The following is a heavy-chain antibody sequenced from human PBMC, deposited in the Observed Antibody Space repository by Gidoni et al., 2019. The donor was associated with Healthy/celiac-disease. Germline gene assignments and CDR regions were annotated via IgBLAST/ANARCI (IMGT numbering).Heavy chain of an antibody. J-gene: IGHJ6*02. D-gene: IGHD6-19*01. V-gene: IGHV3-33*08. CDR2: IWDDGSNK. CDR3: ARLAVAGYGMDV. Sequence: QVKLVESGGGVVHPGRALRLYCAASGFTFSSYCWHWVRQAPGKGLEWGAVIWDDGSNKYYADSVKGRFTISRDNSKNTRYLQMNSLRAEDTAVYYCARLAVAGYGMDVWGQGTTVTVSS. CDR1: GFTFSSYC.